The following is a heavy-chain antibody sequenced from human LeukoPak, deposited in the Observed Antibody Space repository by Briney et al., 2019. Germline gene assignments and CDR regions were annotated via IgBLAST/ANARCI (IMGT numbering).Heavy chain of an antibody. Sequence: SETLSLTCTVSGGSISSYYWSWIRQPPGKGLEWIGYTYNSGITNYNPSLKSRVTISVDTSRNQFSLKLSSVTAADTAVYYCASGGGLKGLDYWGQGTLVTVSS. CDR3: ASGGGLKGLDY. V-gene: IGHV4-59*08. CDR1: GGSISSYY. J-gene: IGHJ4*02. CDR2: TYNSGIT. D-gene: IGHD2-15*01.